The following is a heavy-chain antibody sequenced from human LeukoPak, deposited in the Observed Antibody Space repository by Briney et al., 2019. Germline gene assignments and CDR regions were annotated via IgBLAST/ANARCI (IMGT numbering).Heavy chain of an antibody. J-gene: IGHJ4*02. CDR3: ARDLHGRYSYGYRH. V-gene: IGHV3-30*04. Sequence: GGSLRLSCAASGFTFRSYAMDWVRQATGKGMEWVAVISYDGSNQHKADSVRGRFTISRDNSKNTLYLQMNSLRAEDTAVYYCARDLHGRYSYGYRHWGQGTLVTVSS. CDR1: GFTFRSYA. D-gene: IGHD5-18*01. CDR2: ISYDGSNQ.